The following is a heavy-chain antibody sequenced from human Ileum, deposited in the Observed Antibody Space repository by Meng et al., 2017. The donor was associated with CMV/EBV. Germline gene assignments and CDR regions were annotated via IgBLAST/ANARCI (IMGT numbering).Heavy chain of an antibody. J-gene: IGHJ4*02. CDR1: GGSLRGHY. V-gene: IGHV4-34*01. CDR3: ARGLFRYPAYFDL. CDR2: INHVGRT. Sequence: PPWGAGLLKPSETLSLTCAVYGGSLRGHYCNWIRQSPGNGLQWIAEINHVGRTNSNPSLASRVTISQDTSKNQCSLKLNSVTVADSAVYYCARGLFRYPAYFDLWGQGTLVTVSS. D-gene: IGHD3-16*02.